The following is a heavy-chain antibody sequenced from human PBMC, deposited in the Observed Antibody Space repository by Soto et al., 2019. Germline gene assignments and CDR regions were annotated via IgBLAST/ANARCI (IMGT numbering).Heavy chain of an antibody. Sequence: EVQLLESGGGLVQPGGSLRLSCAASGFTFSSYAMSWVRQAPGKGLEWVSAISGSGGSTYYADSVKGRFTISRDNSKNPLYLQMNSLRAEDTAVYYCAGRYDILTGYCAFDYWGQGPLVTVSS. J-gene: IGHJ4*02. CDR2: ISGSGGST. D-gene: IGHD3-9*01. CDR3: AGRYDILTGYCAFDY. CDR1: GFTFSSYA. V-gene: IGHV3-23*01.